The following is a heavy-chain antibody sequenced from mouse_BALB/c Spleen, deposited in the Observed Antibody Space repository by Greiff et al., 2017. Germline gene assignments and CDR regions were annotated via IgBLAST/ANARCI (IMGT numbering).Heavy chain of an antibody. D-gene: IGHD1-1*01. CDR2: IYPGSGST. CDR1: GYTFTSYW. J-gene: IGHJ3*01. V-gene: IGHV1S22*01. CDR3: TRWDYYGSSWFAY. Sequence: LQQPGSELVRPGASVKLSCKASGYTFTSYWMHWVKQRPGQGLEWIGNIYPGSGSTNYDEKFKSKATLTVDTSSSTAYMQLSSLTSEDSAVYYCTRWDYYGSSWFAYWGQGTLVTVSA.